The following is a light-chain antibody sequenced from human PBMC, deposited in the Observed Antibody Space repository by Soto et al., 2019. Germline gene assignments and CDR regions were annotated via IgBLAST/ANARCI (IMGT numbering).Light chain of an antibody. J-gene: IGKJ4*01. CDR3: QQYDNLPLT. CDR2: DAS. V-gene: IGKV1-33*01. CDR1: QDISNY. Sequence: DIQMTQSPSSLSASVGDRVTITCQASQDISNYFNWYQQKPGKAPKLLIYDASNLEPGDPSRFSGSGSGTHFTFTISSLQHEDIATYYCQQYDNLPLTFGGGTKVEIK.